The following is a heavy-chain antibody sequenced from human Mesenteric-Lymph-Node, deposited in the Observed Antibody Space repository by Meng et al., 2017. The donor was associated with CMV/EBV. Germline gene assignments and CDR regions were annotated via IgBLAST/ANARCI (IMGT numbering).Heavy chain of an antibody. CDR2: ISGSGGST. CDR3: AKAYDSSGYFTFGAFDI. V-gene: IGHV3-23*01. D-gene: IGHD3-22*01. Sequence: GGSLRLSCAASGFTFSSYAMSWVRQAPGKGLEWVSAISGSGGSTYYADSVKGRFTISRDNSKNTLYLQMNSLRAEDTAVYYCAKAYDSSGYFTFGAFDIWGQGTMVTVSS. CDR1: GFTFSSYA. J-gene: IGHJ3*02.